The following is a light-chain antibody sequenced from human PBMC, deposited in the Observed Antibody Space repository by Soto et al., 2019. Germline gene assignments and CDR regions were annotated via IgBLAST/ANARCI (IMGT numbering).Light chain of an antibody. CDR1: QSISSW. J-gene: IGKJ1*01. CDR2: DAS. Sequence: DIQMTQSPSTLSASVGDRVTITCRASQSISSWLAWYQQKPGKAPKLLIYDASSLESGFPSRFSGSGSGTEFTLTIGSLQADDFATYYCQQYNSYSWTFGQGTKVEIK. V-gene: IGKV1-5*01. CDR3: QQYNSYSWT.